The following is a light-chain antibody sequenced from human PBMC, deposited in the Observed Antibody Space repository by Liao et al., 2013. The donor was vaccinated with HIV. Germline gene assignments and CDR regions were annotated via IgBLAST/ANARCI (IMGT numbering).Light chain of an antibody. CDR1: NIGSKS. Sequence: SYELTQPPSESVAPGKTATITCGGHNIGSKSVHWYQQKPGQAPLLVIYYDTDRPSGIPERFSGSNSRNVATLTISRVEAGDEADYYCQVWDSSSDHVVFGGGTKLTVL. V-gene: IGLV3-21*01. CDR2: YDT. J-gene: IGLJ2*01. CDR3: QVWDSSSDHVV.